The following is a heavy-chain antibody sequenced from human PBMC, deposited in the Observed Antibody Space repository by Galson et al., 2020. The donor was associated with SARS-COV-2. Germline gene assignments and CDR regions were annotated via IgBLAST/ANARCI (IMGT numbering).Heavy chain of an antibody. Sequence: GESLKISCVADGFNFNTYPMSWVRQAPGKGLEWVSTINNRGDDTSYADSVKGRFTISRDNSKNTLYLQMTSLRVDDTAVFYCVPPPGDDHLVDSWGLGALVTVSS. CDR3: VPPPGDDHLVDS. CDR1: GFNFNTYP. CDR2: INNRGDDT. J-gene: IGHJ4*02. V-gene: IGHV3-23*01.